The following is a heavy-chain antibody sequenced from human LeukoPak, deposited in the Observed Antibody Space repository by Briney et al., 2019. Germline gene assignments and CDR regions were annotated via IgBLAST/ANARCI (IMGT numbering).Heavy chain of an antibody. CDR1: GFTFDDYT. Sequence: GGSLRLSCAASGFTFDDYTMHWVRQAPGKGLEWVSLISWDGGSTYYADSVTGRFTISRDNSKNSLYLQMNSLRTEDTALYYCAKGPFGVGYYFDYWGQGTLVTVSS. J-gene: IGHJ4*02. V-gene: IGHV3-43*01. CDR2: ISWDGGST. D-gene: IGHD3-3*01. CDR3: AKGPFGVGYYFDY.